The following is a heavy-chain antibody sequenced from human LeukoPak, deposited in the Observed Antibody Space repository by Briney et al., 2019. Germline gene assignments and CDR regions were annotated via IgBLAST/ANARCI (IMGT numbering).Heavy chain of an antibody. CDR2: IYTSGST. CDR3: ARDQWEVPAANWFDP. J-gene: IGHJ5*02. D-gene: IGHD2-2*01. CDR1: GGSISSYY. Sequence: SETLSLTCTVSGGSISSYYWSWIRQPAGKGLEWIGRIYTSGSTNYNPSLKSRVTMSVDTSKNQFSLKLSSVTAADTAVYYCARDQWEVPAANWFDPWGQGTLVTVSS. V-gene: IGHV4-4*07.